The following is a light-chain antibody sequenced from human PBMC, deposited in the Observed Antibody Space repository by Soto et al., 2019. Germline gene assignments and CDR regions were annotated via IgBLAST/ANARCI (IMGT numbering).Light chain of an antibody. Sequence: QTVVTQPPSVSGAPGQRVTISCTGSSSNIGAGYDVHWYQQLPGTAPKLLIYGNSNRPSGVPDRFSGSKSGTSASLAITGLQAEDEADYYCQSYDSSLSAVAFGGGTQLTVL. J-gene: IGLJ2*01. V-gene: IGLV1-40*01. CDR3: QSYDSSLSAVA. CDR2: GNS. CDR1: SSNIGAGYD.